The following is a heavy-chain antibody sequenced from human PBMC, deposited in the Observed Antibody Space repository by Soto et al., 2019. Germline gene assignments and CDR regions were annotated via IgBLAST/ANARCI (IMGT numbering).Heavy chain of an antibody. Sequence: SETLSLTCTVSGGSISSYYWSWIRQPPGKGLEWIGYIYYSGSTNYNPSLKSRVTISVDTSKNQFSLKLSSVTAADTAVYYCARYGILTGFLLWSQGTLVTVSS. CDR1: GGSISSYY. CDR3: ARYGILTGFLL. D-gene: IGHD3-9*01. CDR2: IYYSGST. J-gene: IGHJ4*02. V-gene: IGHV4-59*01.